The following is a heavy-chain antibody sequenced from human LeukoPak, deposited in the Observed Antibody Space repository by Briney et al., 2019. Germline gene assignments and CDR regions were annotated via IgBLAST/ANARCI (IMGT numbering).Heavy chain of an antibody. J-gene: IGHJ4*02. CDR2: IRSDGNDK. CDR3: ARGEDY. CDR1: GFTFRTYA. Sequence: PGGSLRLSCAASGFTFRTYAMHWVRQAPGKGLEWVSFIRSDGNDKFYADSVKGRFTISRDNSKDTLYLQMNSLRTEDTAVYYCARGEDYWGQGTLVTVSS. V-gene: IGHV3-30*02.